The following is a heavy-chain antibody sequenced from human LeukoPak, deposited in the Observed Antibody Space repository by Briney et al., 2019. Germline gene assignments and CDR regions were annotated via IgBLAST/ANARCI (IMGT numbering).Heavy chain of an antibody. V-gene: IGHV1-46*01. CDR1: GFTFSSYW. CDR2: INPAGAIT. Sequence: ASVKVCRKASGFTFSSYWMHWVRQAPGQGLEWLGLINPAGAITVFAREFQGRATVTRDTSASTVYMELNTLTSEDTAVYYCVREDNSPYKNFDHWGQGTLVTVSS. J-gene: IGHJ4*02. D-gene: IGHD1-1*01. CDR3: VREDNSPYKNFDH.